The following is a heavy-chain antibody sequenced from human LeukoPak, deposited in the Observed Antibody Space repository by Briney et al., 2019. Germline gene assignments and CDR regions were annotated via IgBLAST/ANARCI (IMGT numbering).Heavy chain of an antibody. V-gene: IGHV3-7*01. J-gene: IGHJ4*02. CDR1: GLTFSGFW. D-gene: IGHD5-12*01. Sequence: HAGGSLRLSCAASGLTFSGFWMTWVRQAPGKGLEWVANIKVDGSEKYYVDSVKGRFSISRDNAKNSLYLHMNSLRAEDTAVYYCARVEAGYSGFDYWGQGTLVTVSS. CDR2: IKVDGSEK. CDR3: ARVEAGYSGFDY.